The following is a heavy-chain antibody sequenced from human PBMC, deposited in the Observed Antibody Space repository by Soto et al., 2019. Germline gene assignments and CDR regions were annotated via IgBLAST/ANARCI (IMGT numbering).Heavy chain of an antibody. V-gene: IGHV1-2*04. D-gene: IGHD3-22*01. J-gene: IGHJ5*02. CDR3: ARERERSPMGITMTGGWFDP. CDR2: INPNSGGT. CDR1: GYTFTGYY. Sequence: ASVKVSCKASGYTFTGYYMHWVRQAPGQGLEWMGWINPNSGGTNYAQKFQGWVTMTRDTSISTAYMELSRLRSDDTAVYYCARERERSPMGITMTGGWFDPWGQGTLVTVSS.